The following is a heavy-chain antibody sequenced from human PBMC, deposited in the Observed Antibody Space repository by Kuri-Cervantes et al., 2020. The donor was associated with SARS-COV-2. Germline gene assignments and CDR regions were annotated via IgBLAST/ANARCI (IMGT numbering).Heavy chain of an antibody. CDR1: GLTFSSSW. D-gene: IGHD6-19*01. Sequence: GESLKISCEASGLTFSSSWMSWVRQAPGKGLEWVSYISSSSSTIYYADSVKGRFTISRDNAKNSLYLQMNSLRAEDTAVYYCARDSSSGWFSYWGQGTLVTVSS. CDR2: ISSSSSTI. V-gene: IGHV3-48*01. J-gene: IGHJ4*02. CDR3: ARDSSSGWFSY.